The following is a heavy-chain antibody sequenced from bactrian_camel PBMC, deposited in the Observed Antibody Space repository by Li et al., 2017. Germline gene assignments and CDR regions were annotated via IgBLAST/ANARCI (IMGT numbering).Heavy chain of an antibody. J-gene: IGHJ7*01. Sequence: VQLVESGGGSVQAGGSLRLSCAFDAYTPANVRMAWFRQAPGKEREGVAVIAGSGSTGYADSVKGRFTISKDNAKNTLYLQMNSLKPGDTAVYYCVRVEGDILFGYGVNDWGKGTQVTVS. CDR2: IAGSGST. V-gene: IGHV3S55*01. D-gene: IGHD5*01. CDR1: AYTPANVR.